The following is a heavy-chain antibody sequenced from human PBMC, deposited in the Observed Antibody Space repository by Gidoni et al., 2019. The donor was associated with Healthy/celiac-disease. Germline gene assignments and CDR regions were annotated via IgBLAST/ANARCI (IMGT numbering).Heavy chain of an antibody. CDR2: INPNSGGT. V-gene: IGHV1-2*04. CDR3: ARVRYCSGGSCSRAHFDY. Sequence: QVQLVQSGAEVKKPGPSVKVSCKAAGYTFTGYYMHWGRQAPGQGLEWMGWINPNSGGTNYAQQFQGWVTMTRYTSISTAYMELSRLRSDDTAVYYCARVRYCSGGSCSRAHFDYWGQGTLVTVSS. D-gene: IGHD2-15*01. CDR1: GYTFTGYY. J-gene: IGHJ4*02.